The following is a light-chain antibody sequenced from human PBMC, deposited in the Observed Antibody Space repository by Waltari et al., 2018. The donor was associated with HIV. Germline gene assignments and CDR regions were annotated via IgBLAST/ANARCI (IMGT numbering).Light chain of an antibody. J-gene: IGLJ2*01. V-gene: IGLV1-44*01. CDR1: TSNIGTNV. CDR3: ATWDDTPTGHVL. CDR2: SNN. Sequence: QSVLAQPPSVSGTPGQRVTISCSGTTSNIGTNVVNWYQQVPGTAPKLLISSNNQRPSGVPDRFSGFKSGTSASRAINGLQSEDEADYYCATWDDTPTGHVLFGGGTKVTVL.